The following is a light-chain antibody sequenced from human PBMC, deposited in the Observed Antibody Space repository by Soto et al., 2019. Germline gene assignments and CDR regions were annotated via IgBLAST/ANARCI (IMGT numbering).Light chain of an antibody. V-gene: IGKV1-5*03. J-gene: IGKJ1*01. Sequence: DIQMKQSPSTLSGSVGDRVTLTCRASQTISSWLAWYQQKPGKAPKLLIYKASTLKSGVPSRFSGSGSGTEFTLTISCLQSEDFATYYCQQYYSFPPTFGQGTKVDI. CDR1: QTISSW. CDR3: QQYYSFPPT. CDR2: KAS.